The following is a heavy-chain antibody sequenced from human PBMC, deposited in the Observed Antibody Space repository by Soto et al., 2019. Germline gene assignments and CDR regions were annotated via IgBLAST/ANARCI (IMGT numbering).Heavy chain of an antibody. D-gene: IGHD3-10*01. CDR1: GYTFTRYA. CDR2: INAGNGNT. CDR3: ARGDGRGAMDV. V-gene: IGHV1-3*01. J-gene: IGHJ6*02. Sequence: QVQLVQSGAEVKKPGASVQVSCKASGYTFTRYAMHSVRQAPGQRLVWMGWINAGNGNTKYSQKFQGRATITRDRFASAAYRERSRLRSEDTAVYYWARGDGRGAMDVWGQGTTVTAAS.